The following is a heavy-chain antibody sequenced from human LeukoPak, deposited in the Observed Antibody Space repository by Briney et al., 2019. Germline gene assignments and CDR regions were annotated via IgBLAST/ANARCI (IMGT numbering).Heavy chain of an antibody. Sequence: GGSLRLSCAASGFTFSSYGMHWVRQAPGKGLEWVAVIWYDGSNKYYADSVKGRFTISRDNSKNTLYLQMNSLRAEDTAFFYCARNRYYYDSSGYYPYYFDYWGQGTLVTVSS. V-gene: IGHV3-33*01. CDR3: ARNRYYYDSSGYYPYYFDY. CDR1: GFTFSSYG. D-gene: IGHD3-22*01. CDR2: IWYDGSNK. J-gene: IGHJ4*02.